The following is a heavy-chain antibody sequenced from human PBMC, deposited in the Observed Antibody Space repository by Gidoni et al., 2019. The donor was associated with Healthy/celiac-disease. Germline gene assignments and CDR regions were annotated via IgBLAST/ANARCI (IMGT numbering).Heavy chain of an antibody. V-gene: IGHV4-38-2*01. CDR3: ARNRVEMATTTLIDY. CDR1: GYSISSGYY. J-gene: IGHJ4*02. Sequence: QVQLQESGPGLVKPSETLSLTCAVSGYSISSGYYWGWIRQPPGKGLEWIGSIYHSGSTYYHPSLKSRVTISVDTSKNQVSLKLSSVTAADTAVYYCARNRVEMATTTLIDYWGQGTLVTVSS. CDR2: IYHSGST. D-gene: IGHD5-12*01.